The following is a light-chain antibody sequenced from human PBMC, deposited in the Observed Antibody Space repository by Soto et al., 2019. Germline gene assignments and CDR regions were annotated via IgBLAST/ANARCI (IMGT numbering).Light chain of an antibody. CDR1: QSVSSNY. V-gene: IGKV3-20*01. J-gene: IGKJ1*01. Sequence: EIVLTQFPGTLSLSPGERATLSCRASQSVSSNYLAWYQQRPGQPPNLLIFGASNRAPGIPDRFSGSGSGTAFTLTISRLEPDDFAVYYCQKYGSSITTFGQGTKVDIK. CDR2: GAS. CDR3: QKYGSSITT.